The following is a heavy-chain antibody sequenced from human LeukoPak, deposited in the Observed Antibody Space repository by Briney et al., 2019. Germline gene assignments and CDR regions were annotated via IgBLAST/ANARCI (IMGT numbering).Heavy chain of an antibody. J-gene: IGHJ4*02. V-gene: IGHV1-69*05. CDR3: AREYDSSGSPFDY. CDR1: GGTFSSYA. Sequence: SVKVSCKASGGTFSSYAISWVRQAPGQGLEWMGGIIPIFGTANYAQKFPGRVTITTDDSPSTAYMELTSLTSEDTAVYSCAREYDSSGSPFDYWGQGTLVTVSS. CDR2: IIPIFGTA. D-gene: IGHD3-22*01.